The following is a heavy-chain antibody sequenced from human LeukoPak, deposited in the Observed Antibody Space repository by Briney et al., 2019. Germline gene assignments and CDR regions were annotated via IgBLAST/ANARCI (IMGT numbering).Heavy chain of an antibody. Sequence: SGGSLRLSCAASGFTFSSYAMNWVRQAPGKGLEWVSYISSSGSTIYYADSVRGRFTISRDNSKSTLSLQMNSLRVEDTAIYYCATYRQVLLPFESWGQGTLVTVSS. V-gene: IGHV3-23*01. CDR3: ATYRQVLLPFES. CDR1: GFTFSSYA. J-gene: IGHJ4*02. CDR2: ISSSGSTI. D-gene: IGHD2-8*02.